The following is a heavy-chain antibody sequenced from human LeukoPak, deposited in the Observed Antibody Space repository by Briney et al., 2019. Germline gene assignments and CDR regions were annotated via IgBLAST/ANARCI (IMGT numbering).Heavy chain of an antibody. Sequence: GGSLRLSCVASGFTFSTFAMIWVRQAPGKGLEWVSAISGSGGSTYYADSVKGRFTISRDNSKNTLYLQMNSLRAEDTAVYYCAKGEDYYYGSGSYYKRGYFDYWGQGTLVTVSS. J-gene: IGHJ4*02. D-gene: IGHD3-10*01. V-gene: IGHV3-23*01. CDR1: GFTFSTFA. CDR3: AKGEDYYYGSGSYYKRGYFDY. CDR2: ISGSGGST.